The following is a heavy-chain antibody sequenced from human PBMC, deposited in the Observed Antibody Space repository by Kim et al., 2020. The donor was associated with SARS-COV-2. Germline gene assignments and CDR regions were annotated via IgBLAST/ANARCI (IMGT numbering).Heavy chain of an antibody. CDR3: ARARGPKEFDY. CDR2: IGTAGDT. Sequence: GGSLRLSCAASGFTFSSYDMHWVRQATGKGLEWVSAIGTAGDTYYPGSVKGRFTISRENAKNSLYLQMNSLRAGDTAVYYCARARGPKEFDYWGQGTLVTVSS. CDR1: GFTFSSYD. J-gene: IGHJ4*02. V-gene: IGHV3-13*01.